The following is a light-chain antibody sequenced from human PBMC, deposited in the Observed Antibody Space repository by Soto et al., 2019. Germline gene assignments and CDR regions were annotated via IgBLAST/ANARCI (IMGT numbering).Light chain of an antibody. CDR3: QQRARWPMP. CDR2: DTF. Sequence: EVVLTQSPATLSVSPGESVTLSCRASQSVSSYVAWYQHKPGQAPRPLIYDTFQRDNGVPDRFSGGGSGTDFTLTISSLEPEDFAVYYCQQRARWPMPFGQGTRLELK. V-gene: IGKV3-11*01. J-gene: IGKJ5*01. CDR1: QSVSSY.